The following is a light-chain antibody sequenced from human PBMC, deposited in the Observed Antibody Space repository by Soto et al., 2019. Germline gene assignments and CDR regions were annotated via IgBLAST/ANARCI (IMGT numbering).Light chain of an antibody. V-gene: IGKV1-5*01. CDR2: EAA. CDR1: QSIYKW. J-gene: IGKJ4*01. CDR3: QQYNSFPLT. Sequence: DIQMTQSPSTLSASIGATVTISCRASQSIYKWLAWYQQKPQKAPKVLIFEAAGLESGVSSRFRGSGSGTEFTLTISGLQPDDLATYYCQQYNSFPLTFGGGTTVEL.